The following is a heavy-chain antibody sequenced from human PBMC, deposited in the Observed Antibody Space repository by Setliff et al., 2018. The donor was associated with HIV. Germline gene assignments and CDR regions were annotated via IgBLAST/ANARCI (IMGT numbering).Heavy chain of an antibody. J-gene: IGHJ4*02. V-gene: IGHV3-43D*04. Sequence: PGGSLRLSCAASGFTFDDYAMHWVRQAPGKGLEWVSLISWDGGGTYYADSVKGRFTISRDNSKNSLYLEMSSLTNEDTAFYYCAKDTQTGYYGYWGQGTLVTVSS. CDR3: AKDTQTGYYGY. CDR1: GFTFDDYA. D-gene: IGHD3-10*01. CDR2: ISWDGGGT.